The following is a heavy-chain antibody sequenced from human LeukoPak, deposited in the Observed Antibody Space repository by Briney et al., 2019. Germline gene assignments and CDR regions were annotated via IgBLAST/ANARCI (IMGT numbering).Heavy chain of an antibody. CDR3: ARASSVLSWAFDY. CDR1: GFTFSDYY. CDR2: ISSSGSTI. V-gene: IGHV3-11*01. Sequence: GGSLRLSCAASGFTFSDYYMSWIRQAPGKGLECVSYISSSGSTIYYADSVKGRFTISRDNAKNSLYLQMNSLRAEDTAVYYCARASSVLSWAFDYWGQGTLVTVSS. J-gene: IGHJ4*02. D-gene: IGHD3-16*01.